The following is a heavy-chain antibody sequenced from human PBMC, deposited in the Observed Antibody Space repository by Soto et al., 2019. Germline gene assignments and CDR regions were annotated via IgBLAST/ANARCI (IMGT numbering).Heavy chain of an antibody. CDR3: ARPGSGSYYDY. CDR2: ISGSGDST. CDR1: GFTFSSYA. D-gene: IGHD1-26*01. Sequence: EVQLLESGGGLVQPGGSLRLSCAASGFTFSSYAMRWVRQAPGKGLEWVSAISGSGDSTYYADSVKGRFTTSRDNSKNTLYLQMHSLRAEDTAVYYCARPGSGSYYDYWGQGTLVTVSS. J-gene: IGHJ4*02. V-gene: IGHV3-23*01.